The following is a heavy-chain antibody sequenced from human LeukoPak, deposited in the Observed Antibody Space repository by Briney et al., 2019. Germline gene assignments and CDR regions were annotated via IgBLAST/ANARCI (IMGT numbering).Heavy chain of an antibody. CDR2: IYSSGST. CDR3: ARYPNWNDAFDI. CDR1: GGSISSYY. V-gene: IGHV4-59*01. J-gene: IGHJ3*02. D-gene: IGHD1-1*01. Sequence: SETLSLTCTVSGGSISSYYWNWIRQPPGKGLEWIGYIYSSGSTNYNPSLKSRVTISVDTSKNQFSLKLSSVTAADTAVYYCARYPNWNDAFDIWGQGTMVTVSS.